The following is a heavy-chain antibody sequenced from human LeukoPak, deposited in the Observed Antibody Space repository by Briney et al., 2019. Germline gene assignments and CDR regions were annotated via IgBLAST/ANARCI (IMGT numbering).Heavy chain of an antibody. CDR2: IYHSGST. CDR1: GGSISSSNW. J-gene: IGHJ5*02. CDR3: ARDTDYYDSSGYYHNWFDP. V-gene: IGHV4-4*02. Sequence: PSETLSLTCAVSGGSISSSNWWSWVRQPPGKGLEWIGEIYHSGSTNYNPSLKSRVTISVDKSKNQFSLKLGSVTAADTAVYYCARDTDYYDSSGYYHNWFDPWGQGTLVTVSS. D-gene: IGHD3-22*01.